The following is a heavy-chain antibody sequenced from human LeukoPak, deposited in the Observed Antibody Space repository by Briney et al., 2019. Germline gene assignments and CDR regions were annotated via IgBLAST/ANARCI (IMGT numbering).Heavy chain of an antibody. J-gene: IGHJ4*02. CDR3: ASKVLRYFDWLAPIDY. CDR2: IYYSGST. V-gene: IGHV4-39*07. CDR1: GGSISSSSYY. D-gene: IGHD3-9*01. Sequence: SETLSLTCTVSGGSISSSSYYWGWIRQPPAKGLEWIGSIYYSGSTYYNPSLKSRVTISVDTSKNQFSLKLSSVTAADTAVYYCASKVLRYFDWLAPIDYWGQGTLVTVSS.